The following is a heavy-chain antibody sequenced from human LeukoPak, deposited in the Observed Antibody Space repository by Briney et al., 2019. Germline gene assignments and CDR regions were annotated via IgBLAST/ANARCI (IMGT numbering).Heavy chain of an antibody. CDR3: AKEGTPQVSTWYDL. D-gene: IGHD3-10*01. CDR1: GGNLSRYR. Sequence: PGISLRLSCAASGGNLSRYRMQWVRQAPGKGLEWVAVISYEGGTQHYADSVKGRFIISRDNPRNTLYLQMNILRTEDTAVYYCAKEGTPQVSTWYDLWGQGTQVIVSS. V-gene: IGHV3-30*18. J-gene: IGHJ5*02. CDR2: ISYEGGTQ.